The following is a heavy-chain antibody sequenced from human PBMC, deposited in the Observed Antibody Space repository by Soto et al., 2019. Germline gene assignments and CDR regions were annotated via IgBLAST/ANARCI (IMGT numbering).Heavy chain of an antibody. J-gene: IGHJ6*02. Sequence: EVQLLESGGALVQPGGSLRLSCAASGFTYSIYSMSWVRHAPGTGLEWVSGISGSGYTTYYADSVKGRFSISRDNSKNTLYLQMNSLMADDTAVYYCAKGGSVQLGRNYYGMDVWGQGTTVTVSS. D-gene: IGHD1-1*01. CDR1: GFTYSIYS. CDR3: AKGGSVQLGRNYYGMDV. CDR2: ISGSGYTT. V-gene: IGHV3-23*01.